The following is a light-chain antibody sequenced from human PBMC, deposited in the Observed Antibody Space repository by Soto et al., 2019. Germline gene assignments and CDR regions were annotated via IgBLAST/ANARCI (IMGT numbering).Light chain of an antibody. V-gene: IGKV1-5*01. CDR2: DAS. J-gene: IGKJ4*01. CDR3: QQYNSYSLT. Sequence: DIQMTQSPSTLSASVGDRVTITCRASQSISNWLAWYQQKPGKAPNLLIYDASNLESGVPSRFSGSGSGTEFTLTIISLQPDDFATYYCQQYNSYSLTFGGGTKVDIK. CDR1: QSISNW.